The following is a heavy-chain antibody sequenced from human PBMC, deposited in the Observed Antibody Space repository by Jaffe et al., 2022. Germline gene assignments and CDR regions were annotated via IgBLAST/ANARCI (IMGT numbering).Heavy chain of an antibody. CDR3: ARGRFCSGGSCYSYAFDI. J-gene: IGHJ3*02. CDR2: IYTSGST. Sequence: QVQLQESGPGLVKPSQTLSLTCTVSGGSISSGSYYWSWIRQPAGKGLEWIGRIYTSGSTNYNPSLKSRVTISVDTSKNQFSLKLSSVTAADTAVYYCARGRFCSGGSCYSYAFDIWGQGTMVTVSS. D-gene: IGHD2-15*01. CDR1: GGSISSGSYY. V-gene: IGHV4-61*02.